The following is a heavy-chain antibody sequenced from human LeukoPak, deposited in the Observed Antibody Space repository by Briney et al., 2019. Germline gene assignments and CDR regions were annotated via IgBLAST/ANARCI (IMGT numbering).Heavy chain of an antibody. V-gene: IGHV4-59*01. Sequence: SETLSLTCTVSGDSISSYYWSWIRQPPGKGLEWIGYIYYSGSTNYNPSLKSRVTISVDTSKNQFSLKLTSVTAADTAVYYCARGTITTVTDSWGPGTLVTVSS. CDR2: IYYSGST. CDR1: GDSISSYY. CDR3: ARGTITTVTDS. J-gene: IGHJ4*02. D-gene: IGHD4-17*01.